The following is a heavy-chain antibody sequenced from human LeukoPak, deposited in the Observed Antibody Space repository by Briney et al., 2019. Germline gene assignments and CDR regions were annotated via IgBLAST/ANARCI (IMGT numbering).Heavy chain of an antibody. J-gene: IGHJ4*02. CDR1: GFTFDDYA. CDR2: ISWNSGSI. Sequence: GGSLRLSCAASGFTFDDYAMHWVRQAPGKGLEWVSGISWNSGSIGYADSVKGRFTISRDNDKNSLYLQMNSLRAEDMALYYCAKESAIGYFDYWGQGTLVTVSS. CDR3: AKESAIGYFDY. V-gene: IGHV3-9*03. D-gene: IGHD2-2*02.